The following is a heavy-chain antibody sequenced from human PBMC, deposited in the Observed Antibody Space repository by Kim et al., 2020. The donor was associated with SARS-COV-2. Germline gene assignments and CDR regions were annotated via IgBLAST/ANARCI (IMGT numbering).Heavy chain of an antibody. CDR3: ARVRFSITIFGVVTRLFDY. Sequence: SETLSLTCTVSGGSISSGDYYWSWIRQPPGKGLEWIGYIYYSGSTYYNPSLKSRVTISVDTSKNQFSVKLSSVTAADTAVYYCARVRFSITIFGVVTRLFDYWGQGTLVTVSS. J-gene: IGHJ4*02. CDR2: IYYSGST. CDR1: GGSISSGDYY. D-gene: IGHD3-3*01. V-gene: IGHV4-30-4*01.